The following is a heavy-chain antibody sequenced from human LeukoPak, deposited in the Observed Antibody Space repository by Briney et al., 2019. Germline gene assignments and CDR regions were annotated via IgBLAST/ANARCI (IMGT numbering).Heavy chain of an antibody. CDR3: ASHRGDYATGYFDY. Sequence: SLRLTCAAXXXXFDXXAMHWXRXAPGKXLEXVXIISYDGSNKYYADSVRGRFTISKDNSQNTLYLQMNSLRAEDTAVYYCASHRGDYATGYFDYWGQGTLVTVSS. J-gene: IGHJ4*02. CDR2: ISYDGSNK. V-gene: IGHV3-30*03. CDR1: XXXFDXXA. D-gene: IGHD1-1*01.